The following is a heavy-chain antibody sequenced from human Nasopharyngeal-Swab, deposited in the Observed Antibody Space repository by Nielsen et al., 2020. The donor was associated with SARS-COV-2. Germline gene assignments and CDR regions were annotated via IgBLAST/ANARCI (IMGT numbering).Heavy chain of an antibody. V-gene: IGHV3-7*03. CDR3: AHYASEAY. CDR1: GFNFNTSW. Sequence: GGSLRLSCADSGFNFNTSWMTWVRQAPGKGLEWVANINPDGSEMQYVDSVKGRFTISRGNAENSLYLHMNSLRGDDTAVYYCAHYASEAYWGQGTLVTVSS. J-gene: IGHJ4*02. D-gene: IGHD2-2*01. CDR2: INPDGSEM.